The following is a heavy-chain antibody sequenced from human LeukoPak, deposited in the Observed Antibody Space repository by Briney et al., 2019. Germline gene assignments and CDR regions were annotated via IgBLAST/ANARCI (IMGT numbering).Heavy chain of an antibody. CDR1: GGSIGSYY. J-gene: IGHJ4*02. V-gene: IGHV4-4*07. CDR3: ARDYGGNSVVGTFDY. D-gene: IGHD4-23*01. CDR2: IYTSGST. Sequence: SETLSLTCTVSGGSIGSYYWSWIRQPPGKGLEWIGNIYTSGSTNYNPSLKSRVTMSVDTSKNQFSLKLSSVTAADTAVYYCARDYGGNSVVGTFDYWGQGTLVTVSS.